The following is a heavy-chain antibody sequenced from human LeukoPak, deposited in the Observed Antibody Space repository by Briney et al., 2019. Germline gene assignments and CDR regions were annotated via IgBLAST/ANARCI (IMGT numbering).Heavy chain of an antibody. CDR3: ARGLAAAGPRALDF. Sequence: PGGSLRLSCAASGFTVSSNYMSWVRQAPGKGLEWVSVIYSGGSTYYADSVKGRFTISRDNSKNTLYLQMNSLRAEDTAVYYCARGLAAAGPRALDFWGQGTLVTVSS. V-gene: IGHV3-66*01. J-gene: IGHJ4*02. D-gene: IGHD6-13*01. CDR2: IYSGGST. CDR1: GFTVSSNY.